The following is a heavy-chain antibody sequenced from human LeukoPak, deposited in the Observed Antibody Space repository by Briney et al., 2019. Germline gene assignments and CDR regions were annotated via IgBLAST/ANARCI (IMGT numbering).Heavy chain of an antibody. CDR1: GGAFSGYY. V-gene: IGHV4-34*01. D-gene: IGHD3-9*01. Sequence: SEALSLTCAVYGGAFSGYYWSWIRQTPGKGLEWIGEINHSGSTNYNPSLKSRVTISVDTSKNQFSLKLSSVTAADTAVYYCATDLRYFDWLSSRIEYFQHWGQGTLVTVSS. CDR2: INHSGST. CDR3: ATDLRYFDWLSSRIEYFQH. J-gene: IGHJ1*01.